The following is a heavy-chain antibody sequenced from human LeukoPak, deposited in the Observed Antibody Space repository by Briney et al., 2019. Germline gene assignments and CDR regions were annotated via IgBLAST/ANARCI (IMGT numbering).Heavy chain of an antibody. J-gene: IGHJ3*02. CDR2: ISGRGGST. D-gene: IGHD3-10*01. V-gene: IGHV3-23*01. CDR1: GFTFSSYA. Sequence: PGGSLRLSCAASGFTFSSYAMSWVRQAPGKGLEWVSAISGRGGSTYYADSVKGRFTISRDNSKNTLYLQMNSLRAEDTAVYYCAKHYYGSGSYYDAFDIWGQGTMVTVSS. CDR3: AKHYYGSGSYYDAFDI.